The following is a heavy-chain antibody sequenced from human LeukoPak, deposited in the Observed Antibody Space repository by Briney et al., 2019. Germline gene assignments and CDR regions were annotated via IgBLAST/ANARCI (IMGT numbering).Heavy chain of an antibody. CDR2: IHRNGST. D-gene: IGHD2/OR15-2a*01. J-gene: IGHJ4*02. V-gene: IGHV4-4*07. CDR3: AMEGNSLTYFCDY. Sequence: SETLSLTCTISGASISNYFWSWIRQPAGKGLEWIGHIHRNGSTSYNPSLKGRFTMSVDTAKNQFSLKLSAVSAADTAMYYCAMEGNSLTYFCDYWGQGALVTVSS. CDR1: GASISNYF.